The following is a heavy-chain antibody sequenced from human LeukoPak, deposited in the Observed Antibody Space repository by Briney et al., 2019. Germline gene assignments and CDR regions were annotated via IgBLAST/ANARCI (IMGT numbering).Heavy chain of an antibody. CDR2: ISWNSGSI. D-gene: IGHD3-22*01. CDR1: GFTFDDYA. CDR3: AKDKVWDYYDSSGYYDY. Sequence: PGGSLRLSCAASGFTFDDYAMHWLRHAPGKGLEGVAGISWNSGSIGYADSVKGRFTISRDNAKNSLYLQMNSLRAEDTALYYCAKDKVWDYYDSSGYYDYWGQGTLVTVSS. J-gene: IGHJ4*02. V-gene: IGHV3-9*01.